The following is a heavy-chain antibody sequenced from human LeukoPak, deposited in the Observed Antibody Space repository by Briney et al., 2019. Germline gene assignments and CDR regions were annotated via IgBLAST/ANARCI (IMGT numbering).Heavy chain of an antibody. CDR1: GYTFTSYD. V-gene: IGHV1-8*03. J-gene: IGHJ5*02. CDR3: ARGLQLERLVWFDP. D-gene: IGHD1-1*01. Sequence: ASVKVSCKASGYTFTSYDINWVRQATGQGLEWMGWMNPNSGNTGYAQKFQGRVTITRNTSISTAYMELSSLRSEGTAVYYCARGLQLERLVWFDPWGQGTLVTVSS. CDR2: MNPNSGNT.